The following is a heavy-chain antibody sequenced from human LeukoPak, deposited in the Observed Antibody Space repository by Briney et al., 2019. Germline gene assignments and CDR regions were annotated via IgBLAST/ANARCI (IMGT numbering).Heavy chain of an antibody. CDR1: GGSISSSSYY. Sequence: SETLSLTCTVSGGSISSSSYYWGWIRQPPGKGLEWIGEINHSGSTNYNPSLKSRVTISVDTSKNQFSLKLSSVTAADTAVYYCARPLRIAVAGRGDAFDIWGQGTMVTVSS. D-gene: IGHD6-19*01. V-gene: IGHV4-39*07. CDR3: ARPLRIAVAGRGDAFDI. J-gene: IGHJ3*02. CDR2: INHSGST.